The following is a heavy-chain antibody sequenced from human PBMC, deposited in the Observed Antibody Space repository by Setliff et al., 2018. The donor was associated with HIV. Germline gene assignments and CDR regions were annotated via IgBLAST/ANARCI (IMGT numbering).Heavy chain of an antibody. J-gene: IGHJ4*02. Sequence: SETLSLTCTISDGSITNYYWSWIRQPPGKGLEWIGNIHSSGSTNYNPSLKSRVTISVDTSRNQFSLKLTSVTAADTALYFCARLGDSGYDFRGYFDYWGQGKLVTVSS. D-gene: IGHD5-12*01. V-gene: IGHV4-4*09. CDR1: DGSITNYY. CDR3: ARLGDSGYDFRGYFDY. CDR2: IHSSGST.